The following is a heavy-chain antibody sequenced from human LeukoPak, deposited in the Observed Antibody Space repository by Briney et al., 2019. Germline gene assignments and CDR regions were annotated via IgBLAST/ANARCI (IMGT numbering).Heavy chain of an antibody. D-gene: IGHD3-3*01. CDR2: IWYDGSNK. CDR1: GFTFSSYS. Sequence: GGSLRLSCAASGFTFSSYSMNWVRQAPGKGLEWVAVIWYDGSNKYYADSVKGRFTISRDNSKNTLYLQMNSLRAEDTAVYYCARDRTFPYYDFWSGYYSGGSYYYYGMDVWGQGTTVTVSS. V-gene: IGHV3-33*08. CDR3: ARDRTFPYYDFWSGYYSGGSYYYYGMDV. J-gene: IGHJ6*02.